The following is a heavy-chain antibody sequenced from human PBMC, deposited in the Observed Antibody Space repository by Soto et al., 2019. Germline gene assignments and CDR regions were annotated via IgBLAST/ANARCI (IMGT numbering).Heavy chain of an antibody. CDR1: GYTFTSYA. CDR3: ARRGSAAGTFHS. D-gene: IGHD6-13*01. Sequence: QVQLVQSGAEVKKPGASVKVSCKASGYTFTSYAMHWVRQAPGQRLEWMGWINAGNGNTKYSQKFQGRVTITRDTXXXXXXXXXXXLRSEDTAVXXCARRGSAAGTFHSWGQGTLVTLSS. CDR2: INAGNGNT. V-gene: IGHV1-3*01. J-gene: IGHJ4*02.